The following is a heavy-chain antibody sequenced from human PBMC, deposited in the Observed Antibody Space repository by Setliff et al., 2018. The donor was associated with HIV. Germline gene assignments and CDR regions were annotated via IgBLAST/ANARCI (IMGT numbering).Heavy chain of an antibody. D-gene: IGHD3-22*01. Sequence: GESLKISCKGSGYSFTSYWIGWVRQMPGKGLEWMGIIYPGDFDTRYSPSFQGQVTISADKSISTAYLQWSSLKASDTAMYYCARVEGITMIVVGLDIWGQGTMVTVSS. V-gene: IGHV5-51*01. CDR1: GYSFTSYW. CDR3: ARVEGITMIVVGLDI. CDR2: IYPGDFDT. J-gene: IGHJ3*02.